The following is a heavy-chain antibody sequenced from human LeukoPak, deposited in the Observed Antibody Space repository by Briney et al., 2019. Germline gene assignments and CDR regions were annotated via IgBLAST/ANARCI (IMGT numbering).Heavy chain of an antibody. CDR3: ATNWNLDY. Sequence: AGGSLRLSCAASGFPFSIYAMSWVRQAPEKGLEWVSVISASADRTYYADSVKGRFTISRDSSKNTLYLQMDSLRADDTAVYYCATNWNLDYWGQGTLVTVSS. D-gene: IGHD1-1*01. J-gene: IGHJ4*02. CDR1: GFPFSIYA. V-gene: IGHV3-23*01. CDR2: ISASADRT.